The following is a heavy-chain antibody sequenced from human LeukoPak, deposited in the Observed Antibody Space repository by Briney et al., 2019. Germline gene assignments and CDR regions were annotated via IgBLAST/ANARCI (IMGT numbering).Heavy chain of an antibody. V-gene: IGHV1-46*01. D-gene: IGHD3-22*01. CDR1: GYTFTSYY. CDR3: ARDFNYYDSSGYYYVSFDY. CDR2: INPSGGST. Sequence: ASVKVSCKASGYTFTSYYMHWVRQAPGQGLEWMGIINPSGGSTSYAQKFQGRVTKTRDTSTSTVYMELSSLRSEDTAVYYCARDFNYYDSSGYYYVSFDYWGQGTLVTVSS. J-gene: IGHJ4*02.